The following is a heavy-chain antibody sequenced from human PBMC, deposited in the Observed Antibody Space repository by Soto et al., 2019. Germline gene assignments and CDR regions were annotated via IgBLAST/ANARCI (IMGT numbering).Heavy chain of an antibody. D-gene: IGHD2-15*01. Sequence: EVQLLESGGGLVQPGGSLRLSCAASGFTFSSYAMSWVRQAPGKGLEWVSAISGSGGSTYYADSVKGRFTISRDNSKNTLYLQMNSLRAEDTAVYYCAKDQEDIVVVVAATGDYYFDYWGQGTLVTVSS. CDR3: AKDQEDIVVVVAATGDYYFDY. CDR1: GFTFSSYA. CDR2: ISGSGGST. V-gene: IGHV3-23*01. J-gene: IGHJ4*02.